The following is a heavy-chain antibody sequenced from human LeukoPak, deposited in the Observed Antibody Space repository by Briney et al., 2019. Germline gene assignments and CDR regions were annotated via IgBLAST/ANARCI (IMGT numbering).Heavy chain of an antibody. V-gene: IGHV3-23*01. CDR2: VSGTGVKT. CDR1: GLTFSNHA. J-gene: IGHJ6*03. D-gene: IGHD3-10*01. Sequence: GGSLRLSCAASGLTFSNHAMNWVRQAPGKGLEWVSGVSGTGVKTYYADSVKGRFTISRDNSKTTLYLQINSLRADDTAVYYCAKAGGSGSYFYYYIDVWGKGTTVTVSS. CDR3: AKAGGSGSYFYYYIDV.